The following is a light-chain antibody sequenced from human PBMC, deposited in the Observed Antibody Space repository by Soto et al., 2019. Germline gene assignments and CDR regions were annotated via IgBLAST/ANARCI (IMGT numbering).Light chain of an antibody. CDR1: SSDIGRYDY. V-gene: IGLV2-14*01. CDR3: SSYTDSSIVV. J-gene: IGLJ2*01. CDR2: DVS. Sequence: QSVLTQPASVSGSPGQSITISCAGTSSDIGRYDYVSWYQQDPGKAPKLMIFDVSNQPSGVSNRFSGSKSGNTASLTISGLQAEDEADYYCSSYTDSSIVVFGGGTKLTVL.